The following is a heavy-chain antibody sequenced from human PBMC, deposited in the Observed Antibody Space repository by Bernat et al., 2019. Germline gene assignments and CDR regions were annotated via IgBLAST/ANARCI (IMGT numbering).Heavy chain of an antibody. D-gene: IGHD3-3*01. CDR3: ARGTHYDFWSGSLNWYFDL. J-gene: IGHJ2*01. V-gene: IGHV1-8*01. CDR1: GYTFTSYD. CDR2: MNPNSGNT. Sequence: QVQLVQSGAEVKKPGASVKVSCKASGYTFTSYDINWVRQATGQGLEWMGWMNPNSGNTGNAQKFQGRVTMTRNTSISTAYMELSSLRSEDTAVYYCARGTHYDFWSGSLNWYFDLWGRGTLVTVSS.